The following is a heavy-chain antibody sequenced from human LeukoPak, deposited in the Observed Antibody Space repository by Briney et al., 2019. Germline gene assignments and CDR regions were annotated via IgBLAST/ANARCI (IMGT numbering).Heavy chain of an antibody. CDR2: ITSSTSYI. CDR1: GFTFSIYS. J-gene: IGHJ6*02. D-gene: IGHD3-22*01. CDR3: ARVWRDYYYDSSRGYYGMDV. V-gene: IGHV3-21*01. Sequence: GGSLRLSCAASGFTFSIYSMNWVRQAPGKGLEWVSSITSSTSYIYNADSVKGRFTISRDNAKNSLYLQMNSLRAEDTAVYYCARVWRDYYYDSSRGYYGMDVWGQGTTVTVSS.